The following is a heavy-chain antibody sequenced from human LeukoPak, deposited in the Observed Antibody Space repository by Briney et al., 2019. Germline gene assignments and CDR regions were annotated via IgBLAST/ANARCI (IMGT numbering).Heavy chain of an antibody. V-gene: IGHV1-18*01. D-gene: IGHD1-1*01. CDR2: ISAYNGNT. J-gene: IGHJ4*02. Sequence: ASVKVSCKASGYTFTSYGISWVRQAPGQGLEWMGWISAYNGNTNYAQKLQGRVTMTTDTSTSTAYMELRSLRSDDTAVYYCARDSRKRPGTGIPFDYWGQGTLVTVSS. CDR1: GYTFTSYG. CDR3: ARDSRKRPGTGIPFDY.